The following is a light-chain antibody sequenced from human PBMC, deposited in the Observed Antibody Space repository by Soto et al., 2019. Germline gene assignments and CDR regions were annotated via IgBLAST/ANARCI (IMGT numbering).Light chain of an antibody. CDR3: SAWEDRLNGWL. V-gene: IGLV1-44*01. Sequence: QSVLTQPPSASETPGQRLTISCSGSSSNIGSNTVNWYQQLPGAAPKLLIYSNDQRPSGVPDRFSGYNSSTSASMAISGLQSEDEADYYGSAWEDRLNGWLFGGGTKLTVL. CDR2: SND. CDR1: SSNIGSNT. J-gene: IGLJ3*02.